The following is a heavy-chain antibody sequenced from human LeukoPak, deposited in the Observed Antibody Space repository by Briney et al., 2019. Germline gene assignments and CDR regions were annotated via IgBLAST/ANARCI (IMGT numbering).Heavy chain of an antibody. J-gene: IGHJ3*02. Sequence: GGSLRLSCAASGFTFSSYAMTWVRQAPGKGLEWVSGISGSDGSTYYADSVKGRFTISRDNSQSTLYLQMNTLRAEDTAVYYCAKDFIGVLADAFDIWGRGTMVTVSS. D-gene: IGHD4/OR15-4a*01. V-gene: IGHV3-23*01. CDR1: GFTFSSYA. CDR2: ISGSDGST. CDR3: AKDFIGVLADAFDI.